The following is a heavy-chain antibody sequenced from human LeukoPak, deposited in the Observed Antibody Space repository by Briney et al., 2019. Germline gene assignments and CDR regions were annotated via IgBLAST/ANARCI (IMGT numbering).Heavy chain of an antibody. J-gene: IGHJ4*02. CDR3: ARKATGRTRRDFDY. V-gene: IGHV3-21*01. Sequence: GGSLTLSCAASGFTFSSYSMNWVRHAPGKGLEWVSSISSSSSYIYYADSVKGRFTISRDNAKNSLYLQMNSLRAEDTAVYYCARKATGRTRRDFDYWGQGTLVTVSS. CDR1: GFTFSSYS. CDR2: ISSSSSYI. D-gene: IGHD1-1*01.